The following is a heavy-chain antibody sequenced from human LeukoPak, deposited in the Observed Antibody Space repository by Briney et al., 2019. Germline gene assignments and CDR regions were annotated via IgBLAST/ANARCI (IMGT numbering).Heavy chain of an antibody. D-gene: IGHD6-19*01. V-gene: IGHV3-53*01. Sequence: GGSLRLSCAASGFTVSSNYMNWVRQTPGKGLEWVSVIYSGGSTDYADSVKGRFTISRDNSKNTLHLQMNSLRAEDTAMYYCASMLGSGWSFDYWGQGTLVTVSS. CDR1: GFTVSSNY. CDR2: IYSGGST. CDR3: ASMLGSGWSFDY. J-gene: IGHJ4*02.